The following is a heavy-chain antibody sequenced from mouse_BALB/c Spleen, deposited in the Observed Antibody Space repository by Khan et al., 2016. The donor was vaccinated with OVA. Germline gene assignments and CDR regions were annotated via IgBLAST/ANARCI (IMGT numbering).Heavy chain of an antibody. CDR2: IDSDGGST. J-gene: IGHJ2*01. D-gene: IGHD3-1*01. V-gene: IGHV5-6-3*01. CDR1: RFTFSSYG. CDR3: ARRAI. Sequence: EVELVESGGGIVQPARSLKRSCAASRFTFSSYGMSSVRQPPDKRLELLATIDSDGGSTDYPASVNRRFTISGNYAKHALYLQMRSLKAEDKAVYYYARRAIWGQGTTLTVSS.